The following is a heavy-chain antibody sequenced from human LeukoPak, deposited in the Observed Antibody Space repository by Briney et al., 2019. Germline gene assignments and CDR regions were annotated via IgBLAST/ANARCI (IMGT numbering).Heavy chain of an antibody. CDR3: AELGITMIGGV. D-gene: IGHD3-10*02. CDR1: GFTFSSYR. J-gene: IGHJ6*04. Sequence: PGGSLSLSCAASGFTFSSYRMNWVRHATGKGLELVLCISTSSSYIYYANSVKGRFPISRDNAKNSLYLQMNSLRAEDTAVYYFAELGITMIGGVWGKGTTLTIPS. CDR2: ISTSSSYI. V-gene: IGHV3-21*01.